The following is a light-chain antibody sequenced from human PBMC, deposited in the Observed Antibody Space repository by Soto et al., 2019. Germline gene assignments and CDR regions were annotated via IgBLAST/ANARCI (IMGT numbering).Light chain of an antibody. CDR2: GAS. CDR1: QSVSSSY. CDR3: QQLNSYPHT. J-gene: IGKJ4*01. V-gene: IGKV3-20*01. Sequence: EIVLTQSPGTLSLSPGERATLSCRASQSVSSSYLAWYQQKPGQAPRLLIYGASSRATGIPDRFSGSGSGTDFTLTISSLQPEDFATYYCQQLNSYPHTFGGGTKVDI.